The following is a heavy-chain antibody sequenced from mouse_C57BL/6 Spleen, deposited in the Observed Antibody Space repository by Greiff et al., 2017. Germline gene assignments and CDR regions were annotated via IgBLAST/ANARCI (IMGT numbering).Heavy chain of an antibody. CDR2: IYPGDGDT. CDR1: GYAFSSSW. J-gene: IGHJ2*01. CDR3: GGTTVVADY. Sequence: VQLQQSGPELVKPGASVKISCKASGYAFSSSWMNWVKQRPGKGLEWIGRIYPGDGDTNYNGKFKGKATLTADKSSSTAYMQLSSLTSEDSAVYFCGGTTVVADYWGQGTTLTVSA. V-gene: IGHV1-82*01. D-gene: IGHD1-1*01.